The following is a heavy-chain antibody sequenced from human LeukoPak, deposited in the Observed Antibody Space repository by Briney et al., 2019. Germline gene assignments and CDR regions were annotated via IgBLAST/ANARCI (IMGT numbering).Heavy chain of an antibody. J-gene: IGHJ4*02. CDR2: ISSNGRNT. Sequence: PGGSLRLSCAASGFTFSRYEMNWVRQAPGKGLEWVSYISSNGRNTYYADSVKGRFTVSRDNAKDLVYVQMNSLRAEDTAVYYCARVLHKRNYDSSTYYGYWGQGTLVTVSS. D-gene: IGHD3-22*01. V-gene: IGHV3-48*03. CDR1: GFTFSRYE. CDR3: ARVLHKRNYDSSTYYGY.